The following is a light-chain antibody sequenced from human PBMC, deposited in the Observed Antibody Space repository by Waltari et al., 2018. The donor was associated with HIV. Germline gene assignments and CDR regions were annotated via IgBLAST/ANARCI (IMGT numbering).Light chain of an antibody. V-gene: IGKV3-11*01. CDR3: HQRHHWLS. CDR1: QTVSGY. CDR2: DAS. Sequence: EIVLTQSPAILSLSPGETATLSCRASQTVSGYLAWYQKKPGQVLRLLIYDASSSAPGIPDRFSGRESGTDYTLTISNLEPEDFAVYFCHQRHHWLSFGGETKVEL. J-gene: IGKJ4*01.